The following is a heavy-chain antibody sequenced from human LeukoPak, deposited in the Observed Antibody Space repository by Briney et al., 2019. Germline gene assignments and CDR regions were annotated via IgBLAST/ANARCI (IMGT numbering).Heavy chain of an antibody. D-gene: IGHD2-2*01. CDR2: IYYSGST. CDR3: ARGPDIVVVPASDRGFDP. V-gene: IGHV4-31*03. Sequence: SETLSLTCTVSGGSISSGGYYWSWIRQHPGKGLEWIGYIYYSGSTYYNPSLKSRVTISVGTSKNQFSLKLSSVTAADTAVYYCARGPDIVVVPASDRGFDPWGQGTLVTVSS. J-gene: IGHJ5*02. CDR1: GGSISSGGYY.